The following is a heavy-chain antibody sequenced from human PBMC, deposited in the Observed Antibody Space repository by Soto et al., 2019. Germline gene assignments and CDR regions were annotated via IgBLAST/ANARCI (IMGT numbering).Heavy chain of an antibody. CDR1: GYSFAGYW. V-gene: IGHV5-10-1*01. CDR3: ARQIYDSDTGPNFQYYFDS. CDR2: IDPSDSQT. J-gene: IGHJ4*02. Sequence: GESLKISCKGSGYSFAGYWITWVRQKPGKGLECMGRIDPSDSQTYYSPSLRGHVTISVTKSITTVFLQWSSLRASDTAMYYCARQIYDSDTGPNFQYYFDSWGQGTPVTVSS. D-gene: IGHD3-22*01.